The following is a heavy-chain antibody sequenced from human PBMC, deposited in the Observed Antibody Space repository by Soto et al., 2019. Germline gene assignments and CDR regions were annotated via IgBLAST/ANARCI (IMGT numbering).Heavy chain of an antibody. Sequence: ASVKVSCKASGGTFSSYAISWVRQAPGQGLEWMGGIIPIFGTANYAQKFRGRVTITADESTSTAYMELSSLRSEDTAVYYCARDRDIVVVPAAMEDAFYFYYGMDVWGQGTTVTVSS. J-gene: IGHJ6*02. D-gene: IGHD2-2*01. CDR2: IIPIFGTA. CDR3: ARDRDIVVVPAAMEDAFYFYYGMDV. V-gene: IGHV1-69*13. CDR1: GGTFSSYA.